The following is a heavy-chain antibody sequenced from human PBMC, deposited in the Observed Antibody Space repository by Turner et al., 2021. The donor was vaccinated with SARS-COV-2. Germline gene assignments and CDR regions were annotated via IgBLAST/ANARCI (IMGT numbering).Heavy chain of an antibody. D-gene: IGHD3-10*01. CDR1: GGSISSRNYY. Sequence: QLQLQESGPGLVKPSETLSLTCTVSGGSISSRNYYRGWIRQPPGKGLEWIGSIYYSGSTYYNPSLKSRVTISVDTSKNQFSLKLSSVTAADTAVYYCARLLNPGSYYYYYYGMDVWGQGTTVTVSS. CDR3: ARLLNPGSYYYYYYGMDV. CDR2: IYYSGST. J-gene: IGHJ6*02. V-gene: IGHV4-39*01.